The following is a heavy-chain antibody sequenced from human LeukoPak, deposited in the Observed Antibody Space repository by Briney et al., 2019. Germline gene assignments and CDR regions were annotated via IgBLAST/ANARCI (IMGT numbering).Heavy chain of an antibody. Sequence: GGSLRLSCAASGFTFGNAWMSWVRQAPGKGLEWVSYISDSGSLIYYADSVRGRFTISRDNAKNSLSLRMNSLRAEDTAVYYCASSGGGTAAPGRHYWGQGTLVSVSS. CDR2: ISDSGSLI. V-gene: IGHV3-11*04. CDR1: GFTFGNAW. D-gene: IGHD6-13*01. J-gene: IGHJ4*02. CDR3: ASSGGGTAAPGRHY.